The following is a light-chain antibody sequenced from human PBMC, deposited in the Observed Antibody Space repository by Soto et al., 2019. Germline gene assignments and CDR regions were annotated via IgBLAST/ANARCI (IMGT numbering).Light chain of an antibody. Sequence: SALTQPASVSGSPGQSITISCTGTSSDVGGYNYVSWYQLHPGKAPKLMIFEVSNRPSGVSTRFSGSRSGNTASLTISGLQAEDEADYYCSSYTSSSTLYVFGTGTKLTVL. V-gene: IGLV2-14*01. CDR2: EVS. CDR1: SSDVGGYNY. J-gene: IGLJ1*01. CDR3: SSYTSSSTLYV.